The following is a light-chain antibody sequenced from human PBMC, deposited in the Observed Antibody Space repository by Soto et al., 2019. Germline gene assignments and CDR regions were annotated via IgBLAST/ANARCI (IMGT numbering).Light chain of an antibody. V-gene: IGKV3-11*01. CDR3: QQRSNWSPEIT. Sequence: EIVLAQSPATLSLSPGERATLSFRASQSVSISLAWYQQKPGQAPRLLIYDASNRATGVPARFSGSGSGTDFTLTVCSLEPEDFALYYCQQRSNWSPEITFGQGTRLEI. CDR2: DAS. CDR1: QSVSIS. J-gene: IGKJ5*01.